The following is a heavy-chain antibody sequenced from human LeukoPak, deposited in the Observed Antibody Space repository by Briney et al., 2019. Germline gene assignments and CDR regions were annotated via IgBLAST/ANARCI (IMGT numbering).Heavy chain of an antibody. J-gene: IGHJ6*02. D-gene: IGHD2/OR15-2a*01. CDR3: AKEGPGSLIVSGEYYYYGMDV. CDR2: ISSSSSYI. V-gene: IGHV3-21*01. CDR1: GFTFSSYS. Sequence: GGSLRLSCAASGFTFSSYSMNWVRQAPGKGLEWVSSISSSSSYIYYADSVKGRFTISRDKSNNTVFLQMNSLRPDDTAVYYCAKEGPGSLIVSGEYYYYGMDVWGRGTTVTVSS.